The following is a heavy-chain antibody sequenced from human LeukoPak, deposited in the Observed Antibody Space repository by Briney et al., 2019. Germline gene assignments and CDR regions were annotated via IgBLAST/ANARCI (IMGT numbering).Heavy chain of an antibody. J-gene: IGHJ4*02. V-gene: IGHV3-30-3*01. CDR3: ARGAPERISSSTNYYFDY. CDR2: ISYDGNNK. CDR1: GFTFSSYA. Sequence: PGRSLRLSCAASGFTFSSYAMYWVRQAPGKGLEWMAVISYDGNNKYYADSVKGRFTISRDDSKNTLSLQMNSLRAEDTAVYYCARGAPERISSSTNYYFDYWGQGTLVTVSS. D-gene: IGHD6-6*01.